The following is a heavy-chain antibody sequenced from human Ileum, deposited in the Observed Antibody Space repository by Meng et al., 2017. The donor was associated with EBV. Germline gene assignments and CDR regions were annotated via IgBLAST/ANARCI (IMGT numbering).Heavy chain of an antibody. CDR3: AKNGEKYFEY. J-gene: IGHJ4*02. Sequence: VQLQESGPGLVTPSGTLPLTCAVSGGSISVINWWSWVRQSPEKGLEWIGEMSDSGITHYNPSLKSRVTISADKSNNQFSLKLTSVTSADTAVYFCAKNGEKYFEYWGQGTLVTVSS. CDR2: MSDSGIT. CDR1: GGSISVINW. V-gene: IGHV4-4*02.